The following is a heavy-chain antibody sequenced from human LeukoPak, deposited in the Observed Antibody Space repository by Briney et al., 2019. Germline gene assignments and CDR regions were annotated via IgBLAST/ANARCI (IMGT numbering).Heavy chain of an antibody. J-gene: IGHJ3*02. CDR1: GYTFTSYG. CDR3: ARGSSRRTSGAFDI. V-gene: IGHV1-18*01. D-gene: IGHD3-3*01. CDR2: ISAYNGNT. Sequence: GASVKVSCKASGYTFTSYGISWVRQTPGQGLEWMGWISAYNGNTNYAQKLQGRVTMTTDTSTSTAYMELRSLRSDDTAVYYCARGSSRRTSGAFDIWGQGTMVTVSS.